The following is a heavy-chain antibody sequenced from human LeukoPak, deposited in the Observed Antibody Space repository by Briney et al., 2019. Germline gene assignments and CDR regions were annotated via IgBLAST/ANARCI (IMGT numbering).Heavy chain of an antibody. CDR2: ISGSGGST. CDR1: GFTFSSYG. V-gene: IGHV3-23*01. J-gene: IGHJ4*02. D-gene: IGHD6-13*01. CDR3: AKARAAGLRYYFDY. Sequence: GGSLRLSCAATGFTFSSYGMSWVRQAPGKGLEWVSAISGSGGSTYYADSVKARFTSSRDNSKNTLYLQMNSLRAEDTAVYYCAKARAAGLRYYFDYWGQGTLVTVSS.